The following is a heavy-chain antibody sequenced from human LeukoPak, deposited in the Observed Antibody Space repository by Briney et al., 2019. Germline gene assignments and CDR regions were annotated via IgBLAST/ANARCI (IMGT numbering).Heavy chain of an antibody. D-gene: IGHD6-13*01. CDR1: AGFISSYY. Sequence: SETRYPNCTLPAGFISSYYWSWIRQPPGKGLQSIGYIYYGGSTNYNPSLKSRVTISVDTSKNQFSLKLSSVTAADTAVYYCASSSSSWPGDAFDIWGQGTMVTVSS. V-gene: IGHV4-59*01. CDR3: ASSSSSWPGDAFDI. J-gene: IGHJ3*02. CDR2: IYYGGST.